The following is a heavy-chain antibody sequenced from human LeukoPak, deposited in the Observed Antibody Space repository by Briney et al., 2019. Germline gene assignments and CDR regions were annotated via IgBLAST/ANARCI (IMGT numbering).Heavy chain of an antibody. D-gene: IGHD6-19*01. Sequence: RWSLRLSCAASGFTFINSVMSWVRQAPGKGLEWVSSINDSGGSAYYADSVKGRFTISRDNSKNTLYLQMNSLRAEDTAVYYCARGVSGWPYYLDYWGQGALVTVSS. CDR2: INDSGGSA. J-gene: IGHJ4*02. V-gene: IGHV3-23*01. CDR1: GFTFINSV. CDR3: ARGVSGWPYYLDY.